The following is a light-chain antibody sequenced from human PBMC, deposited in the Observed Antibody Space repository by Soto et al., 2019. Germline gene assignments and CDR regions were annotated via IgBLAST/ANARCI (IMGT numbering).Light chain of an antibody. Sequence: QAVLTQHRSVSGSPGQSVTISCTGTSSDIGSYNYVSWYQQHPDKAPKLIIYDVTERPSGVPHRFSGSKSGNTASLTISGLQAEDEADYYCCSYAGAYTYVFGSGTRSPS. J-gene: IGLJ1*01. CDR3: CSYAGAYTYV. CDR1: SSDIGSYNY. CDR2: DVT. V-gene: IGLV2-11*01.